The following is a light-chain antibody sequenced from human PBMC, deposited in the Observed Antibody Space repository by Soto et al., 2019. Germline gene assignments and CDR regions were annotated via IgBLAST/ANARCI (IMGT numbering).Light chain of an antibody. CDR2: EVS. CDR1: QRPLHSDGKTY. J-gene: IGKJ1*01. V-gene: IGKV2D-29*01. Sequence: PASMSCKTSQRPLHSDGKTYLYWYLQRPGQPPQLLIYEVSNRLSEVPDRFSGSGSGTDFTLKISRVEAEDVGIYYGMQTKQLPVTFGQGTKEGIK. CDR3: MQTKQLPVT.